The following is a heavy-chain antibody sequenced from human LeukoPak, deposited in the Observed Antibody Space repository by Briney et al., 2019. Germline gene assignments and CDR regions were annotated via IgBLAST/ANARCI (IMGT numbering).Heavy chain of an antibody. CDR1: GGSIRSHH. V-gene: IGHV4-59*11. D-gene: IGHD1-1*01. CDR2: TFYTGAT. Sequence: PSETLSLTCTVSGGSIRSHHWTWIRQAPGKRLEWIGYTFYTGATYYNPSLRSRVTISIDTSKNQFSLKVTSVTPADTAVYYCAKRDRGGWFDPWGQGTLVTVSS. J-gene: IGHJ5*02. CDR3: AKRDRGGWFDP.